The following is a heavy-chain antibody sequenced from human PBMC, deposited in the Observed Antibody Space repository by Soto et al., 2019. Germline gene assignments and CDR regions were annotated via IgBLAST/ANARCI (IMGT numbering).Heavy chain of an antibody. CDR3: AREPYCGGDCFYTPFDY. Sequence: ASVKISCKASGYTFTGYYMHWVRQAPGQGLEWMGWINPNSGGTNYAQKFQGWVTMTRDTSISTAYMELSSLRSEDTAVYYCAREPYCGGDCFYTPFDYWGQGTLVTVSS. D-gene: IGHD2-21*02. CDR1: GYTFTGYY. V-gene: IGHV1-2*04. CDR2: INPNSGGT. J-gene: IGHJ4*02.